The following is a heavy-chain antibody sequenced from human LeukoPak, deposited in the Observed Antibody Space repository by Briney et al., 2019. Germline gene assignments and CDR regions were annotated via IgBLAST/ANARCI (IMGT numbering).Heavy chain of an antibody. J-gene: IGHJ3*02. CDR2: IITSSDRT. V-gene: IGHV3-23*01. D-gene: IGHD1-20*01. Sequence: GGSLRLSCAASGFTFSSYGMSWVRQAPGKGLEWVSRIITSSDRTYYADSVKGRFTISRDNSKNTLYLQMNSLRAEDTAIYYWAKVQRYNGDDDAFDMGGQGTMVIVS. CDR1: GFTFSSYG. CDR3: AKVQRYNGDDDAFDM.